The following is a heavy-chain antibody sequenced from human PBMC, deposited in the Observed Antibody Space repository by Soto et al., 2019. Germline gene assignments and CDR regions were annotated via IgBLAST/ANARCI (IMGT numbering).Heavy chain of an antibody. CDR1: GYTFTSYG. D-gene: IGHD3-3*01. V-gene: IGHV1-18*01. CDR3: ARLRSGYYPYYYYGMDV. J-gene: IGHJ6*02. Sequence: ASVKVSCKASGYTFTSYGISWVRQAPGQGLEWMGWISAYNGNTNYAQKLQGRVTMTTDTSTSTAYMELRSLRSDDTAVYYCARLRSGYYPYYYYGMDVWGQGTTVTVSS. CDR2: ISAYNGNT.